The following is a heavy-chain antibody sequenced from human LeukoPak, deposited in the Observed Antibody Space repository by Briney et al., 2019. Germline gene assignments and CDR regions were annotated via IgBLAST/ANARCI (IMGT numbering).Heavy chain of an antibody. CDR1: GGSISSSGYY. Sequence: SETLSLTCTVSGGSISSSGYYWGWLRQPRGKGLEWIARIYYSGSTYYNPSLKSRVTISVDTSKNQLSLKLSSLTAADTAVYYCARHEYSGSYYGLSWFDPWGQGTLVTVSS. V-gene: IGHV4-39*01. CDR2: IYYSGST. J-gene: IGHJ5*02. CDR3: ARHEYSGSYYGLSWFDP. D-gene: IGHD1-26*01.